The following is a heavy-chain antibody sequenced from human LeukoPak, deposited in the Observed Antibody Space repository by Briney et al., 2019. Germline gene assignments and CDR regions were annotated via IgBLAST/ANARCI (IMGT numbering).Heavy chain of an antibody. CDR3: AKDLRPYSSSWYSLFDY. Sequence: GGSLRLSCAASGFTFSSYAMSWVRQAPGKGLEWVSAISGSGGSTYYADSVKGRFTISRDNSKNTLYLQMNSLRAEDTAVYYCAKDLRPYSSSWYSLFDYWGQGTLVTVSS. J-gene: IGHJ4*02. V-gene: IGHV3-23*01. CDR1: GFTFSSYA. CDR2: ISGSGGST. D-gene: IGHD6-13*01.